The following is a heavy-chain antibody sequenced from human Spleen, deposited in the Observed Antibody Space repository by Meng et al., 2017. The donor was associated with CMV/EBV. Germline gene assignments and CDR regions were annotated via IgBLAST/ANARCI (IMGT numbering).Heavy chain of an antibody. V-gene: IGHV2-5*01. J-gene: IGHJ3*02. Sequence: SGPTLVKPTQTLTLTCTFSGFSLSTIGLGVGWIRQPPGKALEWLALIYWNDDKRYSPSLKNRLTISKDTSNNQVVLTMANMDPVDTATYSCAHTPYDPSGYSPAFHIWGQGTMVTVSS. D-gene: IGHD3-22*01. CDR2: IYWNDDK. CDR1: GFSLSTIGLG. CDR3: AHTPYDPSGYSPAFHI.